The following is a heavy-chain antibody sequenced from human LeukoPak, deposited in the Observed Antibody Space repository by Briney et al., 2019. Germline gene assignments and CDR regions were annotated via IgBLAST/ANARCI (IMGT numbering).Heavy chain of an antibody. J-gene: IGHJ4*02. CDR2: FYHSGST. CDR1: GYFIRSGFY. Sequence: SETLSLTCTVSGYFIRSGFYWGWIRQPPGKGLEWIGSFYHSGSTYYNPSLESRVTISLDTSKNQLSLKLSSVTAADTAVYYCARGVPAAIFYYWGQGTLVTVSS. CDR3: ARGVPAAIFYY. D-gene: IGHD2-2*01. V-gene: IGHV4-38-2*02.